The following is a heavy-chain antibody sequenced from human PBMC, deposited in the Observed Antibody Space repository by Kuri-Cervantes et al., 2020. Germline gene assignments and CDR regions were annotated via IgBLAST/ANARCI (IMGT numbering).Heavy chain of an antibody. CDR1: GVTFSSYW. V-gene: IGHV3-74*01. Sequence: GESLKISCAASGVTFSSYWMHWVRQAPGKGLVWVSRINSDGSSTSYADSVKGRFTISRDNAKNTLYLQMNSLRAEDTAVYYCARALNDYGRRGAFDIWGQGTMVTVSS. D-gene: IGHD4-17*01. CDR3: ARALNDYGRRGAFDI. J-gene: IGHJ3*02. CDR2: INSDGSST.